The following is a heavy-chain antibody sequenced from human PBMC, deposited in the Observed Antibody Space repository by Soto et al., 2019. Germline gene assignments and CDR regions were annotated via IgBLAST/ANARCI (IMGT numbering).Heavy chain of an antibody. V-gene: IGHV3-23*01. Sequence: AGSLRLSCVASGFTFENYAMSWVRQAPGKGLEWVSAISGSGGTTYYSDSVKGRFTISRDNSKNTVYLQMNDLRVEDAAEYFCAKDSWAIFGVPAGEYYAMDVWGQGTTVTVSS. D-gene: IGHD3-3*01. CDR3: AKDSWAIFGVPAGEYYAMDV. CDR2: ISGSGGTT. CDR1: GFTFENYA. J-gene: IGHJ6*02.